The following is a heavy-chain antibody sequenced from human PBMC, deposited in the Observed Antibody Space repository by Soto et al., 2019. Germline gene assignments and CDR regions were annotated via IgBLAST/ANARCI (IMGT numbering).Heavy chain of an antibody. Sequence: QVQLVESGGGVVQPGRSLRLSCAASGFTFNSHGMHWVRQAPGKGLEWVALIWYDGSNKYYADSVKGRFTISRDNSKNTLYLQMNSLRAEDTAVYYCARDFRDTAMFIYYYYYGMDVWGQGTTVTVSS. CDR2: IWYDGSNK. D-gene: IGHD5-18*01. V-gene: IGHV3-33*01. CDR3: ARDFRDTAMFIYYYYYGMDV. CDR1: GFTFNSHG. J-gene: IGHJ6*02.